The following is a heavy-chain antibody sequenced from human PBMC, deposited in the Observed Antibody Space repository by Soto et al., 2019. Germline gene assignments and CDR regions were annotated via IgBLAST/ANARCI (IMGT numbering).Heavy chain of an antibody. J-gene: IGHJ4*02. D-gene: IGHD3-22*01. CDR2: IWYDGSNK. CDR1: VFTFSSYG. Sequence: QVQLVESGGGVVQPGRSLRLSCAASVFTFSSYGMHWVRQAPGKGLEWAAVIWYDGSNKYYADSVKGRFTISRDNSKNTLYLQMNSLRAENTAVYYCAREDSSGNYWGQGPLGIVSS. CDR3: AREDSSGNY. V-gene: IGHV3-33*01.